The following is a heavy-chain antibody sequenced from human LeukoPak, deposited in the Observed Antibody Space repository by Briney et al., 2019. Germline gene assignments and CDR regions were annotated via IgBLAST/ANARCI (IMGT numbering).Heavy chain of an antibody. CDR1: GGSISSYY. Sequence: PSETLSLTCTVSGGSISSYYWSWIRQPAGKGLEWIGRIYTSGSTTYNPSLKSRVTMSVDTSKNQFSLKLSSVTAADTAVYYCARVGYDSSGYHDAFDIWGQGTMVTVSS. CDR3: ARVGYDSSGYHDAFDI. CDR2: IYTSGST. V-gene: IGHV4-4*07. D-gene: IGHD3-22*01. J-gene: IGHJ3*02.